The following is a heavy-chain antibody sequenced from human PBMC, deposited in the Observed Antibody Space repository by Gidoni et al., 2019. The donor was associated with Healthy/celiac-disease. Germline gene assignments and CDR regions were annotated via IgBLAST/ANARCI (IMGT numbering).Heavy chain of an antibody. J-gene: IGHJ2*01. CDR2: ISYDGSNK. V-gene: IGHV3-30-3*01. CDR1: GFTFSSYA. CDR3: ATLGGIAVADSGYFDL. D-gene: IGHD6-19*01. Sequence: QVQLVESGGGVVQPGRSLRPSCAASGFTFSSYAMHWVRQAPGQGLEWVAVISYDGSNKYYADSVKGRFTISRDNSKNTLYLQMNSLRAEDTAVYYYATLGGIAVADSGYFDLLGRGTRVTVSS.